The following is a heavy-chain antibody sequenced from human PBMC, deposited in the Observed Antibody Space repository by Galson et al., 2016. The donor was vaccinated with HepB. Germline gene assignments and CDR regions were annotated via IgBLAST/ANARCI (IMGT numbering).Heavy chain of an antibody. Sequence: SETLSLTCTVSGGSISSVYYWSWIRQPVGKGLEWVGLIYTTGSTSYNPSLKSRLTMSLDTSKNQFSLELGSVTATDTAIYYCGRELGSWGQGTLVTV. D-gene: IGHD3-16*01. CDR1: GGSISSVYY. V-gene: IGHV4-4*07. CDR2: IYTTGST. CDR3: GRELGS. J-gene: IGHJ4*02.